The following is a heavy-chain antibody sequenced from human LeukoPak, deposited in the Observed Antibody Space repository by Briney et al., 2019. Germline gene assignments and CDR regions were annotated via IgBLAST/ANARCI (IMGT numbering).Heavy chain of an antibody. Sequence: PGGSLRVSCAASGFTFSSYARSWVRQAPGKGLEWVSAISGSGGSTYYADSVKGRFTISRDNSKNTLYLQMNSLRAEDTAVYYCANRHTAMVGYYYYGMDVWGQGTTVTVSS. J-gene: IGHJ6*02. CDR3: ANRHTAMVGYYYYGMDV. CDR2: ISGSGGST. V-gene: IGHV3-23*01. CDR1: GFTFSSYA. D-gene: IGHD5-18*01.